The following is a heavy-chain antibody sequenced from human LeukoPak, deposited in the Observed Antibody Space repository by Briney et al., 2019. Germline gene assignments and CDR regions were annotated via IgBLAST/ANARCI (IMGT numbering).Heavy chain of an antibody. Sequence: GESLPTSCMASGYSFTSYWIGWVRQMPGKGLGWMGIIYPGDSDTRNSPSFPGHVTTSAHTPLSTPYPQCSGLKASDTAMYYCARHRSDWNYGGGFDYWGQGTLVTVSS. CDR3: ARHRSDWNYGGGFDY. CDR1: GYSFTSYW. J-gene: IGHJ4*02. V-gene: IGHV5-51*01. CDR2: IYPGDSDT. D-gene: IGHD1-7*01.